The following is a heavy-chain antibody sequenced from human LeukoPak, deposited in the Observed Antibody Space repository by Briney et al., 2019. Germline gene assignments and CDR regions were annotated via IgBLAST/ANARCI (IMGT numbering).Heavy chain of an antibody. V-gene: IGHV3-21*01. D-gene: IGHD2-15*01. Sequence: GGSLRLSCAASGFTFSSYSMNWVRQAPGKGLEWVSSISSSSSYIYYADSVKGRFTISRDNAKNSLYLQMNSLRAEDTAVYYCARGGCCSGGSCYSGAFDIWGQGTMVTVSS. CDR2: ISSSSSYI. CDR3: ARGGCCSGGSCYSGAFDI. J-gene: IGHJ3*02. CDR1: GFTFSSYS.